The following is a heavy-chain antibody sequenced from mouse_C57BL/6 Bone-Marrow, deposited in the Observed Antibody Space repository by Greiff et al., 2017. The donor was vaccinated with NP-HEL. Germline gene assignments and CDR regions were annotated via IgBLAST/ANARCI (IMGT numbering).Heavy chain of an antibody. Sequence: VKLKQPGAELVKPGASVKLSCKASGYTFTSYWMHWVKQRPGRGLEWIGRIDPNSGGTKYNEKFKSKATLTVDKPSSTAYMQLSSLTSEDSAVYYCARDYYGSSLYYFDYWGQGTTLTVSS. CDR2: IDPNSGGT. CDR3: ARDYYGSSLYYFDY. CDR1: GYTFTSYW. J-gene: IGHJ2*01. V-gene: IGHV1-72*01. D-gene: IGHD1-1*01.